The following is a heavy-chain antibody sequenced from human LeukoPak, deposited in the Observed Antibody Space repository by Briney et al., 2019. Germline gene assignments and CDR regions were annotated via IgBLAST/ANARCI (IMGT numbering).Heavy chain of an antibody. Sequence: SETLSLTCTVSGGSISSSSYYWGWIRQPPGKGLEWIGSIYYSGSTYYNPSLKCRVTISVDTSKNQFSLKLSSVTAADTAVYYCASEDIVVVVAAHSHFDYWGQGTLVTVSS. D-gene: IGHD2-15*01. CDR3: ASEDIVVVVAAHSHFDY. CDR1: GGSISSSSYY. V-gene: IGHV4-39*01. J-gene: IGHJ4*02. CDR2: IYYSGST.